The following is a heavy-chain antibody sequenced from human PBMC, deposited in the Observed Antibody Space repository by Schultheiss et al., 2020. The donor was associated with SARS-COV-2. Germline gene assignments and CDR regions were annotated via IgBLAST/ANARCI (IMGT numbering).Heavy chain of an antibody. CDR1: GYSFTSYW. J-gene: IGHJ5*02. D-gene: IGHD3-22*01. V-gene: IGHV5-51*01. Sequence: GESLKISCKGSGYSFTSYWIGWVRQMPGKGLEWMGIIDPGDSDTRYRPSFQGQVTISVDKSINTAYLQWSSLRASDTAMYYCARKDSSRWYWFDPWGQGTLVTVSS. CDR3: ARKDSSRWYWFDP. CDR2: IDPGDSDT.